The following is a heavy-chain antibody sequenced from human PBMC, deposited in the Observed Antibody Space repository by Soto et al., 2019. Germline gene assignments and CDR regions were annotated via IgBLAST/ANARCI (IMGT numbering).Heavy chain of an antibody. CDR1: GGSFSGYY. CDR3: ARGRGSGSRYYYHNGMDV. D-gene: IGHD3-10*01. Sequence: PSETLSLTCAVYGGSFSGYYWSWIRQPPGKGLEWIGEINHCGSNNYNPSLKSRVTISGDTSKNQFSLKLSSVTAADTAVYYCARGRGSGSRYYYHNGMDVWGQGTTVTVSS. V-gene: IGHV4-34*01. J-gene: IGHJ6*02. CDR2: INHCGSN.